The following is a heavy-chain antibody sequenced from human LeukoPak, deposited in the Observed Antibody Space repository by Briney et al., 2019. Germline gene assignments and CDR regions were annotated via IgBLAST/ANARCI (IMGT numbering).Heavy chain of an antibody. J-gene: IGHJ4*02. CDR1: GGSISSYY. Sequence: TSETLSLTCTVSGGSISSYYWSWIRQPPGKGLEWIGYIYYSGSSNYNPSLKSRVTISVDTSKNQFSLKLSSVTAADTAVYYCASSVDTSMVNYWGQGTLVTVPS. CDR3: ASSVDTSMVNY. V-gene: IGHV4-59*01. D-gene: IGHD5-18*01. CDR2: IYYSGSS.